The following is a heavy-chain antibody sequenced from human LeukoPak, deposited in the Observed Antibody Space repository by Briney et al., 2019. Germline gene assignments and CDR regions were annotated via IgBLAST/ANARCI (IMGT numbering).Heavy chain of an antibody. J-gene: IGHJ3*02. V-gene: IGHV4-31*03. D-gene: IGHD2-15*01. CDR3: AREGVVAFDI. CDR2: IYYSGST. CDR1: GGSLSSGGYY. Sequence: SETLSLTCTVSGGSLSSGGYYWSGIRRRPGKGLEWIGYIYYSGSTYYNPSLKSRVTISVDTSKNQFSLKLSSVTAADTAVYYYAREGVVAFDIWGQGTMVTVSS.